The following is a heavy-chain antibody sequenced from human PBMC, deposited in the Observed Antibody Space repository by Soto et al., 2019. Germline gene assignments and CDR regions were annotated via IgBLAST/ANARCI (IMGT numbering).Heavy chain of an antibody. CDR1: GGSISSSSYY. D-gene: IGHD6-19*01. J-gene: IGHJ5*02. Sequence: SETLSLTCTVSGGSISSSSYYWGWIRQPPGKGLEWIGSIYYSGSTYYNPSLKSRVTISVDTSKNQFSLKLSFVTAADTAVYYCARHLAVAGLGLSWFDPWGQGTLVTVSS. CDR2: IYYSGST. CDR3: ARHLAVAGLGLSWFDP. V-gene: IGHV4-39*01.